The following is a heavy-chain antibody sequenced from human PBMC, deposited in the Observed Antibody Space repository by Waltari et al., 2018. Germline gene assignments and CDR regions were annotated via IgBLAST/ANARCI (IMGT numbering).Heavy chain of an antibody. CDR3: ARDLIAVAGTDIYYYYGMDV. CDR1: GGSFSGYY. CDR2: INHSGST. Sequence: QVQLQQWGAGLLKPSETLSLTCAVYGGSFSGYYWRWIRQPPGKGLEWIGEINHSGSTNYNPSLKSRVTISVDTSNNQFSLKLSSVTAADTAVYYCARDLIAVAGTDIYYYYGMDVWGQGTTVTVSS. J-gene: IGHJ6*02. V-gene: IGHV4-34*01. D-gene: IGHD6-19*01.